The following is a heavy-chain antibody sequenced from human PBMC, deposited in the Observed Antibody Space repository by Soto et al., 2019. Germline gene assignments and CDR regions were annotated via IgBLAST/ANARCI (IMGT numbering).Heavy chain of an antibody. CDR3: ATYGTAAAGAAFHI. CDR1: GYTFTSYD. CDR2: MNPNNDDT. D-gene: IGHD6-13*01. Sequence: ASVKVSCKASGYTFTSYDINWVRQATGQGLEWMGWMNPNNDDTGYAQKSQGRVTLTRNTSIGTAYMELSSLTSEDTAVYYCATYGTAAAGAAFHIWGQGTMVTVSS. J-gene: IGHJ3*02. V-gene: IGHV1-8*01.